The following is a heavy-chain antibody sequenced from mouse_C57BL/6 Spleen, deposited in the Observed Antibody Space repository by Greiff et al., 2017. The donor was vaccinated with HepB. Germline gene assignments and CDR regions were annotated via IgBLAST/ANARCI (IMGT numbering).Heavy chain of an antibody. J-gene: IGHJ3*01. V-gene: IGHV6-3*01. D-gene: IGHD2-3*01. CDR1: GFTFSNYW. CDR3: TGPDGYYPFAY. Sequence: EVQGVESGGGLVQPGGSMKLSCVASGFTFSNYWMNWVRQSPEKGLEWVAQIRLKSDNYATHYAESVKGRFTISRDDSKSSVYLQMNHLRAEDTGIYYCTGPDGYYPFAYWGQGTLVTVSA. CDR2: IRLKSDNYAT.